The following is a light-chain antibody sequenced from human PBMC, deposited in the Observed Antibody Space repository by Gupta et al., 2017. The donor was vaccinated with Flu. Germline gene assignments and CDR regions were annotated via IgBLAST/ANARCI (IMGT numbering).Light chain of an antibody. Sequence: GDRVTITCRASQGISTYLAWYQQKLGKVPKLLIYAASTLQSGVPSRFSGSGSGTDFTLTISSLQPEDVATYYCQKYNGAPWTFGQGTKVEIK. CDR1: QGISTY. CDR2: AAS. V-gene: IGKV1-27*01. J-gene: IGKJ1*01. CDR3: QKYNGAPWT.